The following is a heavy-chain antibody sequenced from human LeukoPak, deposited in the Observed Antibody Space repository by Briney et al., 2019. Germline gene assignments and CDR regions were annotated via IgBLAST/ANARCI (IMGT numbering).Heavy chain of an antibody. CDR1: GFTFSTYS. CDR3: ARGPSIQLWLFDY. CDR2: ISFDGSNK. V-gene: IGHV3-30-3*01. Sequence: GTSLRLSCAASGFTFSTYSMHWVRQAPGKGLEWVAFISFDGSNKYYADSVKGRFTISRDNSKNTLYLQMNSLRAEDTAVYYCARGPSIQLWLFDYWGQGTLVTVSS. J-gene: IGHJ4*02. D-gene: IGHD5-18*01.